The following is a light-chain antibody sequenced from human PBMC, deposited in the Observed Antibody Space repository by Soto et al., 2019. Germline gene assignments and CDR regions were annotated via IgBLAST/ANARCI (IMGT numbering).Light chain of an antibody. V-gene: IGLV2-14*03. J-gene: IGLJ1*01. CDR1: SSVVGGFDY. CDR3: CSYTSSNTYV. CDR2: GVT. Sequence: QSVLTQPASVSGSLGQSITISCTGTSSVVGGFDYVSWYQHQPGKAPKLIIYGVTSRPSGVSSHFSGSKSGNTASLTISGLLAEDEADYHCCSYTSSNTYVFGTGTKVTVL.